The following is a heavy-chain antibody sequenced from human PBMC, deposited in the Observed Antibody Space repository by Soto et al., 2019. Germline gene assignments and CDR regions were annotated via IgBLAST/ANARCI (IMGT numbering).Heavy chain of an antibody. CDR1: GSSVSSSGVG. D-gene: IGHD6-6*01. Sequence: SGPTLVNPTQTLTLTCTLSGSSVSSSGVGVGWIRQPAGKALEWLALIYWDDDKRYSPSLKSRLTITKETSKKQVVLTMASVDNVDTATYFCVHKQGRSSHFEYWGQGMLVTVSS. CDR2: IYWDDDK. J-gene: IGHJ4*02. CDR3: VHKQGRSSHFEY. V-gene: IGHV2-5*02.